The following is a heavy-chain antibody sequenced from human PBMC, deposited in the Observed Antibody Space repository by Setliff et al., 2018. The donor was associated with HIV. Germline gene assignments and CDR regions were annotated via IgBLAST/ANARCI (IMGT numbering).Heavy chain of an antibody. CDR1: GGSISSNSYY. J-gene: IGHJ5*02. CDR3: ARDIWVYGLMGS. Sequence: SETLSLTCTVSGGSISSNSYYWGWIRQPPGKGLEWIGSIYHSGRTYYNPSLKSRVTISVDTSKNQYSLKLNSVTAADTAVYYCARDIWVYGLMGSWGQGTLVTVSS. D-gene: IGHD2-8*01. CDR2: IYHSGRT. V-gene: IGHV4-39*07.